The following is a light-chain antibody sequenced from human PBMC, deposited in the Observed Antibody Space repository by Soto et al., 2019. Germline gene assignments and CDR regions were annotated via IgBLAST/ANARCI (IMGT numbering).Light chain of an antibody. CDR3: QQSYSTPGT. CDR2: AAS. J-gene: IGKJ5*01. Sequence: DIQMTQSPSSLSASVGDRVTITCRASQSISSYLNWYQQKPGKAPKLLIYAASSLQSGVPSRFSGSGSGTDFTLTISSLQPEDFATYYCQQSYSTPGTFGQGTRLENK. V-gene: IGKV1-39*01. CDR1: QSISSY.